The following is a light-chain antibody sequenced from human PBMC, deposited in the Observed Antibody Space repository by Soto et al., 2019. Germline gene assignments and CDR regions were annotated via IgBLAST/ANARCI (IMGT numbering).Light chain of an antibody. J-gene: IGLJ1*01. V-gene: IGLV2-14*01. CDR1: SSDVGGYNY. CDR3: SSYTSSSTYV. CDR2: DVS. Sequence: QSALTQTASVSGSPGQSITISCTGTSSDVGGYNYVSWYQQYPGKAPKLMIYDVSNRPSGVSNRFSGSKSGNTASLTISGLQAEDEADYYCSSYTSSSTYVFGNGTKVTVL.